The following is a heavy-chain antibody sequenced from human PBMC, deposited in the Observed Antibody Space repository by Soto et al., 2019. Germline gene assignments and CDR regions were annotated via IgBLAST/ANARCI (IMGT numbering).Heavy chain of an antibody. D-gene: IGHD4-4*01. V-gene: IGHV1-69*13. CDR3: ARGPRPRTVNWFEP. CDR2: IIPIFGTA. CDR1: GGTFSSYA. Sequence: SVKVSCKASGGTFSSYAISWVRQAPGQGLEWMGGIIPIFGTANYAQKFQGRVTITADESTSTAYMELSSLRSEDTAVYYCARGPRPRTVNWFEPWGQGTLVTVSS. J-gene: IGHJ5*02.